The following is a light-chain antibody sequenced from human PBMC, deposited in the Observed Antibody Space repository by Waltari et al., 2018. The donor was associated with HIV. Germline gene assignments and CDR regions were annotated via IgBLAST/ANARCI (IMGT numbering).Light chain of an antibody. CDR1: SSNIGSNS. CDR3: AAWDDSLSGWV. CDR2: RNN. V-gene: IGLV1-47*01. J-gene: IGLJ3*02. Sequence: QSVLTQPPSASGTPGQRVTISCSGSSSNIGSNSVYWYQQLPATTPKLLIYRNNQRPSGVPDRFSGSKSGTSASLAISGLRSEDEADYYCAAWDDSLSGWVFGGGTKLTVL.